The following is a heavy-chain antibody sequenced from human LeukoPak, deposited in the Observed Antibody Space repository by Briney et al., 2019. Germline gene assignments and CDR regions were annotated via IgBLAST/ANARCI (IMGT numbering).Heavy chain of an antibody. CDR3: ARRFIAVAGTVVYYFDY. D-gene: IGHD6-19*01. J-gene: IGHJ4*02. Sequence: SETLSLTCTVSGGSINNSNHYWGWIRQPPGRGLEWIASVYYSGSTYYNPSLKSRVTMSVDTSKNQFSLQLTSVTAADTAVYYCARRFIAVAGTVVYYFDYWGQGTLVTVSS. V-gene: IGHV4-39*01. CDR1: GGSINNSNHY. CDR2: VYYSGST.